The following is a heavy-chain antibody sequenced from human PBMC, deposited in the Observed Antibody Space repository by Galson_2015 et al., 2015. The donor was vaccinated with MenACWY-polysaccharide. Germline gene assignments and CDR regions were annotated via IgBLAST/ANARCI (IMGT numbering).Heavy chain of an antibody. CDR1: GFTFGNYW. D-gene: IGHD4-11*01. V-gene: IGHV3-7*01. Sequence: SLRLSCAASGFTFGNYWMTWVRQAPGKGLEGVANINEDEREKYHLDSVKGRFTISRDDAKNSLYLQMNSLRAEDTAVYYCARGVYSLDSWGQGTLVTVSS. CDR3: ARGVYSLDS. J-gene: IGHJ4*02. CDR2: INEDEREK.